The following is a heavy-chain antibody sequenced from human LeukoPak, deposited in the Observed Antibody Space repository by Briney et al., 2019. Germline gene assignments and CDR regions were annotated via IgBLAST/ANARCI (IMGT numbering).Heavy chain of an antibody. CDR3: ATPAGYESYFDY. V-gene: IGHV1-69*13. CDR1: GGTFSSYA. J-gene: IGHJ4*02. CDR2: IIPIFGTA. Sequence: ASVNVSFTASGGTFSSYAISWVRQAPGQGLEWMGGIIPIFGTANYAQKFQGRVTITADESTSTAYMELSSLRSEDTAVYYCATPAGYESYFDYWGQGTLVTVSS. D-gene: IGHD1-1*01.